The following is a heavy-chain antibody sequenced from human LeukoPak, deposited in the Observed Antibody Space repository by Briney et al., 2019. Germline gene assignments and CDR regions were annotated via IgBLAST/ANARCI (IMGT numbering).Heavy chain of an antibody. CDR1: GGSFSGYY. V-gene: IGHV4-34*01. J-gene: IGHJ5*02. Sequence: SETLSLTCAVYGGSFSGYYWSWIRQPPGEGLEWIGEINHSGSTNYNPSLKSRVTISVDTSKNQFSLRLSSVTAADTAVYYCARAPVNGSGSYPDNWFDPWGQGTLVTVSS. D-gene: IGHD3-10*01. CDR3: ARAPVNGSGSYPDNWFDP. CDR2: INHSGST.